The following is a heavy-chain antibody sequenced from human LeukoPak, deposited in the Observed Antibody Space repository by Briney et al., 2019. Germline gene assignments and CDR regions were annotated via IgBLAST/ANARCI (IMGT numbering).Heavy chain of an antibody. CDR1: GGSFSGYY. CDR2: INHSGST. CDR3: ARGGCSSTSCYATNYYGMDV. J-gene: IGHJ6*02. V-gene: IGHV4-34*01. D-gene: IGHD2-2*01. Sequence: SETLSLTRAVYGGSFSGYYWSWIRQPPGKGLEWIGEINHSGSTNYNPSLKSRVTISVDTSKNQFSLKLSSVTAADTAVYYCARGGCSSTSCYATNYYGMDVWGQGTTVTVSS.